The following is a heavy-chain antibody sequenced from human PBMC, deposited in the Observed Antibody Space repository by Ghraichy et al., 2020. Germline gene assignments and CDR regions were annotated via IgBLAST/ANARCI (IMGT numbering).Heavy chain of an antibody. D-gene: IGHD2-2*02. CDR2: INHSGST. J-gene: IGHJ5*02. Sequence: SETLSLTCAVYGGSFSGYYWSWIRQPPGKGLEWIGEINHSGSTNYNPSLKSRVTISVDTSKNQFSLKLSSVTAADTAVYYCARASRLNQLRYMTFNWFDPWGQGTLVTVSS. CDR3: ARASRLNQLRYMTFNWFDP. CDR1: GGSFSGYY. V-gene: IGHV4-34*01.